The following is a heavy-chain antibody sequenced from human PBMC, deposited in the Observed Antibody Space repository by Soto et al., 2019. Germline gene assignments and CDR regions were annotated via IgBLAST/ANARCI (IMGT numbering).Heavy chain of an antibody. CDR3: TRLFSLGTRNNWFDP. CDR1: GFTFSGSA. J-gene: IGHJ5*02. CDR2: IRSKANSYAT. Sequence: DVQLVESGGGLVQPGGSLKLSCAASGFTFSGSAMHWVRQASGKGLEWVGRIRSKANSYATAYAASVKGRFTISRDDSKNTAYLQMNSLKTEDTAVYYCTRLFSLGTRNNWFDPWGQGTLVTVSS. V-gene: IGHV3-73*01. D-gene: IGHD3-16*02.